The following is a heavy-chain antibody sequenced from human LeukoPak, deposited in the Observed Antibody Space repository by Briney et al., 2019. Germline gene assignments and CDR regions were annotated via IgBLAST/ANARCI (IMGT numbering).Heavy chain of an antibody. Sequence: SVKVSCKASGCTFSSYAIGWVRQAPGQGLEWMGGIIPIFGTASYAQKFQGRVTITADNSTSTAYMELRSLRSEDTAVYYCATAHNLLSRPGSHFDYWGQGTLVTVSS. D-gene: IGHD1-26*01. CDR1: GCTFSSYA. CDR3: ATAHNLLSRPGSHFDY. J-gene: IGHJ4*02. CDR2: IIPIFGTA. V-gene: IGHV1-69*06.